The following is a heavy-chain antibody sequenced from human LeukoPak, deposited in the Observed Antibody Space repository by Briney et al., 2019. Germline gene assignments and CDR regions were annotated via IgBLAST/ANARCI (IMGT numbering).Heavy chain of an antibody. J-gene: IGHJ4*02. CDR1: GFTFSSYS. D-gene: IGHD3-22*01. V-gene: IGHV3-48*04. CDR3: ARDYYDSSGYPIDY. CDR2: ISSSSRTI. Sequence: GGSLRLSCVASGFTFSSYSMNWVRQAPGKGLEWVSSISSSSRTIYYTDSVKGRFTISRDNAKNSLHLQMNSLRAEDTAVYYCARDYYDSSGYPIDYWGQGTLVTVSS.